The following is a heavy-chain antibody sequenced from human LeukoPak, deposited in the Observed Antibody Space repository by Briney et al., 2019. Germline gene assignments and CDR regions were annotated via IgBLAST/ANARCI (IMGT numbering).Heavy chain of an antibody. CDR3: ARVNRRYFDY. J-gene: IGHJ4*02. V-gene: IGHV4-30-4*01. Sequence: SETLSLTCTVSGGSISSGDYYWSWIRQPPGKGLEWIGYIYYSGSTYYNPSLKSRVTISVDTSKNQFSLKLSSPTAADTAVYYCARVNRRYFDYWGQGTLVTVSS. CDR1: GGSISSGDYY. CDR2: IYYSGST.